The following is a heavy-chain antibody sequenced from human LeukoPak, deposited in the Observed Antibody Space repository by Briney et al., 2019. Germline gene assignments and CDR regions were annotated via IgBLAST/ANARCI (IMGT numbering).Heavy chain of an antibody. Sequence: DRSLRLSCAASGFTFDDYAMHWVRQAPGKGLEWVSGISWNSGSIGYADSVKGRFTISRDNAKNSLYLQMNSLRAEDTALYYCAKDIAAAGKGALGYWGQGTLVTVSS. D-gene: IGHD6-13*01. CDR1: GFTFDDYA. CDR3: AKDIAAAGKGALGY. J-gene: IGHJ4*02. V-gene: IGHV3-9*01. CDR2: ISWNSGSI.